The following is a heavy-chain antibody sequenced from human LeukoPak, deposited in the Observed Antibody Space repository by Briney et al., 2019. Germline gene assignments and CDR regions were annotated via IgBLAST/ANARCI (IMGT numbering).Heavy chain of an antibody. CDR3: ARDGESGVKVPAANWFDP. J-gene: IGHJ5*02. Sequence: PGGSLRLSCAASGFTFSDYYMSWIRQAPGKGLEWVSYISSSGSTIYYADSVKGRFTISRDNAKNSLYLQMYSLRAEDTAVYYCARDGESGVKVPAANWFDPWGQGTLVTVSS. V-gene: IGHV3-11*04. CDR1: GFTFSDYY. CDR2: ISSSGSTI. D-gene: IGHD2-2*01.